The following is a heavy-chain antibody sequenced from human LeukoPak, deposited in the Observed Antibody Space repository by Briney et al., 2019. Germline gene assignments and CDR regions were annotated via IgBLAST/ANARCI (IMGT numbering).Heavy chain of an antibody. CDR1: GFTFRDYA. V-gene: IGHV3-23*01. J-gene: IGHJ6*02. CDR2: ISGNGGST. Sequence: GGSLRLSCAASGFTFRDYAMSWVRQAPGKGLEWVPAISGNGGSTYYADSVKGRFTISRDNSKNTLHLQLNSLRDEDTAMYYCAMRPADCSSSSCPTINRYYYGMDVWGQGTTVIVSS. CDR3: AMRPADCSSSSCPTINRYYYGMDV. D-gene: IGHD2-15*01.